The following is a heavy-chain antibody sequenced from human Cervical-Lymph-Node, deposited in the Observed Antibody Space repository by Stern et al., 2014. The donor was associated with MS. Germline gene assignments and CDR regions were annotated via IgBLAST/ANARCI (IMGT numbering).Heavy chain of an antibody. V-gene: IGHV2-70*01. CDR1: GFSLSTSGMC. Sequence: QVTLRESGPALVKPTQTLTLTCTFSGFSLSTSGMCVSWIRQPPGKALKWLALIDWDDDKYYSTSLKSRLTISKDTSKNQVILTMTNMDPVDTATYYCARTKDYDSSGYSWYFDLWGRGTLVTVSS. CDR2: IDWDDDK. D-gene: IGHD3-22*01. CDR3: ARTKDYDSSGYSWYFDL. J-gene: IGHJ2*01.